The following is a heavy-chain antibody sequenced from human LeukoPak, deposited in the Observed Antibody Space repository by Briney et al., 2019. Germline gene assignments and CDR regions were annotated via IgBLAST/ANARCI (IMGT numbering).Heavy chain of an antibody. CDR2: ISYDGSNK. CDR1: GFTFSSYA. V-gene: IGHV3-30*04. Sequence: QPGGSLRLSCAASGFTFSSYAMHWVRQAPGKGLEWVALISYDGSNKYYADSVKGRFTISRDNSKNTLYLQMNSLRVEDTAVCFCARDSHYYGSGSYWYHQSSWFDPWGQGTLVTVSS. D-gene: IGHD3-10*01. CDR3: ARDSHYYGSGSYWYHQSSWFDP. J-gene: IGHJ5*02.